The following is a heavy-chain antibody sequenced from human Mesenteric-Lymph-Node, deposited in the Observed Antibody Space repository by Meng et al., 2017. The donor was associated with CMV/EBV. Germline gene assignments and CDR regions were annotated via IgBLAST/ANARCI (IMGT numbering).Heavy chain of an antibody. CDR2: INHSGST. V-gene: IGHV4-34*01. J-gene: IGHJ4*02. D-gene: IGHD6-13*01. CDR1: GGSFSGYY. Sequence: GSLRLSCAVYGGSFSGYYWSWIRQPPGKGLEWIGEINHSGSTNYNPSLKSRVTISVDTSKNQFSLKLSSVTAADTAVYYCARGEQLVRFGYWGQGTLVSVSS. CDR3: ARGEQLVRFGY.